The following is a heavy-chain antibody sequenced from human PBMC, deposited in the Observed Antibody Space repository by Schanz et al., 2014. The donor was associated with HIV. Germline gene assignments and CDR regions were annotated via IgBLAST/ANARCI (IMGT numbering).Heavy chain of an antibody. D-gene: IGHD2-15*01. CDR3: ALSRPSGYGGSWYFDL. J-gene: IGHJ2*01. Sequence: EVQLLESGGGLVQPGGSLRLSCAASGFNFSSYAMSWVRQAPGQGLEWVSGISGSSITYSADSVKGRFTISRDNSKNTLYLQMNSLRAEDTAVYYCALSRPSGYGGSWYFDLWGRGTLVSVSS. V-gene: IGHV3-23*01. CDR2: ISGSSIT. CDR1: GFNFSSYA.